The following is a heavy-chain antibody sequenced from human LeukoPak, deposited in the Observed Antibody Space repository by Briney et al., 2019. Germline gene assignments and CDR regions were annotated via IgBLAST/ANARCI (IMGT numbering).Heavy chain of an antibody. V-gene: IGHV3-7*02. J-gene: IGHJ5*02. CDR1: GFTFSRNS. D-gene: IGHD4-17*01. Sequence: GGSLRLSCAVSGFTASGFTFSRNSMSWVRQAPGKGLDWVASIREDGSEKYYADSVKGRFTISRDNANNSLYLQMNSLRAEDTAVYYCARVTAFLYTATLTHHPWGQGTLVTVDS. CDR2: IREDGSEK. CDR3: ARVTAFLYTATLTHHP.